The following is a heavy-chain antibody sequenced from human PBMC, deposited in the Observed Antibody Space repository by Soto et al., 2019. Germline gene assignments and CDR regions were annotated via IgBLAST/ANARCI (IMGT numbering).Heavy chain of an antibody. CDR3: ARGDSTAELFMDV. J-gene: IGHJ6*02. CDR1: GFTFSSYA. D-gene: IGHD4-4*01. CDR2: ISYDGSNK. V-gene: IGHV3-30-3*01. Sequence: GGSLRLSCAASGFTFSSYAMHWVRQAPGKGLEWVAVISYDGSNKYYADSVKGRFTISRDNSKNTLYLQMNSLRAEDTAVYYCARGDSTAELFMDVWGQGTTVTVSS.